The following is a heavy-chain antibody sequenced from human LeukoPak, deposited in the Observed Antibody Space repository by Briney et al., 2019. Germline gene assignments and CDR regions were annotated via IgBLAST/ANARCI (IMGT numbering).Heavy chain of an antibody. CDR1: GVSISSTTYC. CDR2: IYSSGNT. V-gene: IGHV4-39*07. J-gene: IGHJ4*02. CDR3: VADPINFDF. Sequence: SETLSLTCTVSGVSISSTTYCWGWIRQPPGKGLEWIGSIYSSGNTYYNASLKGRITISVDTSKNQFSLKLSYVTAADTAVYYCVADPINFDFWGQGTLVTVSS.